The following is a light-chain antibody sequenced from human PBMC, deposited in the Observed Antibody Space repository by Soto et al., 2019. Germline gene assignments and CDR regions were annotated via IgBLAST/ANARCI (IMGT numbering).Light chain of an antibody. CDR1: SSNIGAGYD. CDR3: QSCDSSLSGSGV. Sequence: QSVLTQPPSVSGAPGQRVTISCTGTSSNIGAGYDVHWYQQFPGTAPKLLIYGNRNRPSGVPDRFSGSKSGTSASLAITDLQAEDEATYYCQSCDSSLSGSGVFGTGTKLTVL. CDR2: GNR. V-gene: IGLV1-40*01. J-gene: IGLJ1*01.